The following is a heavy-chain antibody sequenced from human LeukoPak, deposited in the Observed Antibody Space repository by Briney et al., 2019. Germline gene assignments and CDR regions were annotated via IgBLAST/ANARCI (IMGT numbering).Heavy chain of an antibody. CDR2: ISYDGSNK. CDR3: AKGSDILTGYSDGVFDY. J-gene: IGHJ4*02. CDR1: GFTFSSYG. V-gene: IGHV3-30*18. D-gene: IGHD3-9*01. Sequence: GGSLRLSCAASGFTFSSYGMHWVGQAPGKGLEWVAVISYDGSNKYYADSVKGRFTISRDNSKNTLYLQMNSLRAEDTAVYYCAKGSDILTGYSDGVFDYWGQGTLVTVSS.